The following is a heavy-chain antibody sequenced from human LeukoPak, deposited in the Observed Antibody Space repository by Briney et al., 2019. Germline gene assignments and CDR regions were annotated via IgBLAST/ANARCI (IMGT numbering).Heavy chain of an antibody. D-gene: IGHD3-22*01. CDR3: AKESGYYDSRGYEGY. CDR2: ISGSGGGT. V-gene: IGHV3-23*01. J-gene: IGHJ4*02. CDR1: GFTLSGDA. Sequence: PGGSLRLSRAASGFTLSGDAMSCVREAPGTGREWVSAISGSGGGTYSADSVKGRFTISRDNSKNTLYLQMNSLRAEVTAVYYCAKESGYYDSRGYEGYWGQGTLVTVSS.